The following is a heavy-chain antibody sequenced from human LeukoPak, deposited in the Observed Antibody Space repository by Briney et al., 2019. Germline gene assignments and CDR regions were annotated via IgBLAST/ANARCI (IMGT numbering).Heavy chain of an antibody. CDR1: GGSISTYY. Sequence: SETLSLTCTVSGGSISTYYWTWIRQPPGKGLEWIGYIYYSGSTNYNPSLKSRVTISVDTSKNQFSLKLSSVTAADTAVYYCAGGSDHYDSSGYRYFDLWGRGTLATVSS. V-gene: IGHV4-59*01. J-gene: IGHJ2*01. CDR3: AGGSDHYDSSGYRYFDL. CDR2: IYYSGST. D-gene: IGHD3-22*01.